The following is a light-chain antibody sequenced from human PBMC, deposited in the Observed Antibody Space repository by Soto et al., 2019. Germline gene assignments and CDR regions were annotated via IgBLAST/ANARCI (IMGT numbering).Light chain of an antibody. CDR3: NSYTSAFFYV. V-gene: IGLV2-14*01. Sequence: QSALTQPAAVSVSPGQSITISCTGASSDIGAFNYVAWYQQHPGKAPKLIMHGVTNRPSGVSMRFSVSKPDYTASLTFSWLQAEDEADYYCNSYTSAFFYVFGTGTKV. CDR2: GVT. J-gene: IGLJ1*01. CDR1: SSDIGAFNY.